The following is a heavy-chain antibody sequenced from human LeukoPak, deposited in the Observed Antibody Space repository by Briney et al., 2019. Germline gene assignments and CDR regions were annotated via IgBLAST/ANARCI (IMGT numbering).Heavy chain of an antibody. D-gene: IGHD6-19*01. CDR2: IVGSDAST. V-gene: IGHV3-23*01. J-gene: IGHJ3*01. CDR1: GFTFRSYA. Sequence: GGSLRLSCAASGFTFRSYAMIWVRQAPGKGLEWASSIVGSDASTYYADSVEGRFTISRDNSKNMLYLQMNSLRAEDTALYYCAKRNSVPGAGGAYDFWGQGTMVTVSS. CDR3: AKRNSVPGAGGAYDF.